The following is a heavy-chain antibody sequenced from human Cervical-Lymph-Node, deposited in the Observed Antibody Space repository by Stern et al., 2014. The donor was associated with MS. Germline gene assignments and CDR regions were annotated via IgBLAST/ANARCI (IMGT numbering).Heavy chain of an antibody. CDR3: ARQRYFDY. CDR2: INPGDSDT. CDR1: GYSFTSYW. Sequence: VQLVESGAEVKKPGESLKISCKGSGYSFTSYWIGWVRQMPGKGLEWMGIINPGDSDTRYSPSFQGQVTISADKSSSTAYLQWNNLKASDTAIYYCARQRYFDYWGQGTLVTVSS. J-gene: IGHJ4*02. V-gene: IGHV5-51*01.